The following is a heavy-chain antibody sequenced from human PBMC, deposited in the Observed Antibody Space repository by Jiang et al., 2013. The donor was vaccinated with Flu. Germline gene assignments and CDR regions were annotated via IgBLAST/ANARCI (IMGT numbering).Heavy chain of an antibody. Sequence: GGGVVQPGRSLRLSCAASGFTFSSYGMHWVRQAPGKGLEWVAVISYDGSNKYYADSVKGRFTISRDNSKNTLYLQMNSLRAEDTAVYYCAKDYYDSSGYRSAEYFQHWGQGTLVTVSS. V-gene: IGHV3-30*18. CDR1: GFTFSSYG. J-gene: IGHJ1*01. CDR2: ISYDGSNK. CDR3: AKDYYDSSGYRSAEYFQH. D-gene: IGHD3-22*01.